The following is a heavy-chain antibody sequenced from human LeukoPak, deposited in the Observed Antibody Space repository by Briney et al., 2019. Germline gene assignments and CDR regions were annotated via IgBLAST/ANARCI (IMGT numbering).Heavy chain of an antibody. J-gene: IGHJ4*02. Sequence: GASVKVSCKASGYTFTGYYMHWVRQAPGQGLEWMGWINPNSGGTNYAQKFQGRVTMTRDTSISTAYVELSRLRSDDTAVYYCARVAQPLVFRSFFDYWGQGTLVTVSS. CDR3: ARVAQPLVFRSFFDY. V-gene: IGHV1-2*02. CDR1: GYTFTGYY. CDR2: INPNSGGT. D-gene: IGHD6-6*01.